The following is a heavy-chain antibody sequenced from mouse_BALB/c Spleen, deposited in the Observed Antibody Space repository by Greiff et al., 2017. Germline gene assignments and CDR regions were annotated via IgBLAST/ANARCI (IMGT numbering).Heavy chain of an antibody. CDR3: TRSNWEGFAY. Sequence: VQLQQPGAELVRPGASVKLSCKASGYTFTSYWINWVKQRPGQGLEWIGNIYPSDSYTNYNQKFKDKATLTVDKSSSTAYMQLSSPTSEDSAVYYCTRSNWEGFAYWGQGTLVTVSA. CDR2: IYPSDSYT. CDR1: GYTFTSYW. D-gene: IGHD4-1*02. J-gene: IGHJ3*01. V-gene: IGHV1-69*02.